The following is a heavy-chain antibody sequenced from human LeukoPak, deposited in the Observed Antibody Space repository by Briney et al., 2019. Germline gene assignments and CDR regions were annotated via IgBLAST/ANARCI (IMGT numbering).Heavy chain of an antibody. Sequence: QPGGSLRLSCAASGFTLSSYWMHWVRQAPGEGLVWVSRIDPDGSTTNYADSVKGRFTTSRDNAKNTLYLQMNSLRAEDTALYYCTRVLAGRSGLMDVWGRGTTVTVSS. V-gene: IGHV3-74*01. CDR1: GFTLSSYW. CDR3: TRVLAGRSGLMDV. D-gene: IGHD2-8*02. CDR2: IDPDGSTT. J-gene: IGHJ6*02.